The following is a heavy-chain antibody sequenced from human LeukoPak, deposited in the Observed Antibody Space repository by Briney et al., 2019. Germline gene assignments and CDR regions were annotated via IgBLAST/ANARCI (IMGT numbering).Heavy chain of an antibody. V-gene: IGHV4-39*07. CDR1: GGSISSYY. D-gene: IGHD3-22*01. CDR3: ARVHYYDSSDYYDTSCFDY. Sequence: KPSETLSLTCTVSGGSISSYYWSWIRQPPGKGLEWIGSIYYTGSTYYNPSLKSRVTISLDMSKNHFSLKLSSVTAADTAVYYCARVHYYDSSDYYDTSCFDYWGQGTLVTVSS. J-gene: IGHJ4*02. CDR2: IYYTGST.